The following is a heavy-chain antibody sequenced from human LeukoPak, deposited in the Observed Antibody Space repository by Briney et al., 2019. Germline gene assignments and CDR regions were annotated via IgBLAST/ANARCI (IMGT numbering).Heavy chain of an antibody. Sequence: SETLSLTCTVSGGSISSSNYYWGWIRQPPGKGLEWIGSIYYSGSTNYNPSLKSRVTISVDTSKNQFSLKLSSVTAADTAVYYCAREGEHYCSGGSCYSGVDAFDIWGQGTMVTVSS. CDR3: AREGEHYCSGGSCYSGVDAFDI. CDR2: IYYSGST. V-gene: IGHV4-39*07. CDR1: GGSISSSNYY. D-gene: IGHD2-15*01. J-gene: IGHJ3*02.